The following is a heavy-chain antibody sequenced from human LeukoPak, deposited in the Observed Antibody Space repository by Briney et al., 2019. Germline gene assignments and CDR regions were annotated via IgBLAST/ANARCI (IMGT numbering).Heavy chain of an antibody. CDR1: GYTFTGYY. J-gene: IGHJ4*02. D-gene: IGHD3-9*01. CDR2: INPNSGGT. CDR3: ARGFKYFDWLLDH. Sequence: SLKVSCKASGYTFTGYYIHWVRQAPGQGLEWMGWINPNSGGTNSAQRFQGRVTMTRDTSISTAYMELSRLRSDDTAVYYCARGFKYFDWLLDHWGQGTLVTVSS. V-gene: IGHV1-2*02.